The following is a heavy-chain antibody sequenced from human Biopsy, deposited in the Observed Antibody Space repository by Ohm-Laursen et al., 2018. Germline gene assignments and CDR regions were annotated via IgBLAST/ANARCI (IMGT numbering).Heavy chain of an antibody. CDR3: ARGPRGLVVITTTALYFDY. V-gene: IGHV1-46*01. J-gene: IGHJ4*02. Sequence: ASVRVSCKASGYTFTSYYLHWVRQAPGQGLEWMGRINPNNDNTAYAQKFQGRITMTKDTSTSTVYMDLSSLTFDDSAVYYCARGPRGLVVITTTALYFDYWGQGNLVTASS. D-gene: IGHD3-22*01. CDR1: GYTFTSYY. CDR2: INPNNDNT.